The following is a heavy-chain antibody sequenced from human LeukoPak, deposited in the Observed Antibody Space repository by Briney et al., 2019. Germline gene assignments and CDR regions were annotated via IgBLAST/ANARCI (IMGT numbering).Heavy chain of an antibody. V-gene: IGHV4-59*12. Sequence: SETLSLTCTVSGGSITNYYWNWIRQPPGKGLEWIGYIYYSGSTNYNPSLKSRVTISVDTSKNQFSLKLSSVTAADTAVYYCAREVAAAGIDAFDIWGQGTMVTVSS. D-gene: IGHD6-13*01. J-gene: IGHJ3*02. CDR1: GGSITNYY. CDR3: AREVAAAGIDAFDI. CDR2: IYYSGST.